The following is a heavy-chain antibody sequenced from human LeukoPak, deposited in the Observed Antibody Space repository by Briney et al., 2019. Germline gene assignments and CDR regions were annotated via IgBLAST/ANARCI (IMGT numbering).Heavy chain of an antibody. CDR1: RFTVSSNY. D-gene: IGHD3-10*01. CDR3: ARGWFGELFDAFDI. V-gene: IGHV3-53*01. CDR2: IYRGGKT. J-gene: IGHJ3*02. Sequence: PGGSLRLSCAPSRFTVSSNYVSWVRQAPGKGLEWVSVIYRGGKTDYADSVKGRFTISRDNSKNTLYLQMNSLRAEDTAFYYCARGWFGELFDAFDIWGQGTMVTVSS.